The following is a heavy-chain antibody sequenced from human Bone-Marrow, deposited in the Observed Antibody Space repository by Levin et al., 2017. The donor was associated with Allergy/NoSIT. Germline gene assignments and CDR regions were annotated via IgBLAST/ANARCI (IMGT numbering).Heavy chain of an antibody. Sequence: RAGGSLRLSCAASGFTFSMYWMTWVRQAPGKGLEWVATIKQDGSEKFYADSVKGRIIISRDNRKNSLYLQMTSLRAEDAAVYYCVRDCSTTSCLSYFDNWGQGTLVTVSS. D-gene: IGHD2-2*01. V-gene: IGHV3-7*04. J-gene: IGHJ4*02. CDR3: VRDCSTTSCLSYFDN. CDR1: GFTFSMYW. CDR2: IKQDGSEK.